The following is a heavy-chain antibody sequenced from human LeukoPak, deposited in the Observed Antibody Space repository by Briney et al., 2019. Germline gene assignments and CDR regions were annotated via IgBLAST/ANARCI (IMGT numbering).Heavy chain of an antibody. J-gene: IGHJ4*02. CDR2: ISYDGSNK. CDR3: AKAIEVAGTDY. Sequence: GGSLRLSCAASGFTFSYYALHWVRQAPGKGLEWVAVISYDGSNKYYADSVKGRFTISRDSSKNTLYLQMNSLRAEDTAMYYCAKAIEVAGTDYWGQGTLVTVSS. D-gene: IGHD6-19*01. V-gene: IGHV3-30*04. CDR1: GFTFSYYA.